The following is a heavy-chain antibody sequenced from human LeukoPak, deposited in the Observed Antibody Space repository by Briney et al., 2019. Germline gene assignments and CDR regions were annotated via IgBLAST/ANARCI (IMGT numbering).Heavy chain of an antibody. CDR2: IYHSGST. D-gene: IGHD4-17*01. CDR3: ARGTMTTVTYYFDY. V-gene: IGHV4-4*02. Sequence: NPSGTLSLTCAVSGGSISSSNWWSWVRQPPGKGLEWIGEIYHSGSTNYNPSLKSRVTISVDKSKNQFSLKLSSVTAADTAVYYCARGTMTTVTYYFDYWGQGTLVTVSS. CDR1: GGSISSSNW. J-gene: IGHJ4*02.